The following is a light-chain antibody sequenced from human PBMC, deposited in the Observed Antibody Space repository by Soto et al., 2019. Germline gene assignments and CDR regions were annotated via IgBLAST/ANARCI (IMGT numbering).Light chain of an antibody. CDR1: LVAKKY. J-gene: IGLJ1*01. V-gene: IGLV3-27*01. Sequence: SYELTQPSSASVSPGQTARITCSGNLVAKKYARWFQQKPGQAPVLVIYKDRERPSGIPERFSGSSSGTTVTLTISGAQLEDEADYYCYSGTDSIYVFGTGTKLTVL. CDR3: YSGTDSIYV. CDR2: KDR.